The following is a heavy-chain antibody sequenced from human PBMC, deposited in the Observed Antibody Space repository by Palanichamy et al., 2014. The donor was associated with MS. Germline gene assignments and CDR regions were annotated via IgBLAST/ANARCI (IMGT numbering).Heavy chain of an antibody. J-gene: IGHJ5*01. Sequence: QVQLQESGPGLVKPSETLSLTCTVSGGSVSSYYWSWIRQPAEKGLEWIGRFYTSGSTNYNPSLKSRVTMSVDTSENQFSLKLSSVTAADTAVYYCARVVSGSYYACDSWGQGTLVTVSS. D-gene: IGHD1-26*01. CDR2: FYTSGST. CDR1: GGSVSSYY. V-gene: IGHV4-4*07. CDR3: ARVVSGSYYACDS.